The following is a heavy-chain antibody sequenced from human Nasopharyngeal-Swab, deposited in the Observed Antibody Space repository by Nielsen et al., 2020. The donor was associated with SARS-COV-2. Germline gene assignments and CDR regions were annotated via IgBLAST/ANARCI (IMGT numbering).Heavy chain of an antibody. CDR2: ISSSSSYI. Sequence: GGSLRLSCAAFGFTFSSFNLTWARRAPGKGLGRVSSISSSSSYIYYADSVQGPFTISRDNAKNSLYLQMNSLRAEDTAVYYCARAYSDIWSGDEYYFDYWGQGTLVTVSS. V-gene: IGHV3-21*01. CDR3: ARAYSDIWSGDEYYFDY. D-gene: IGHD3-3*01. CDR1: GFTFSSFN. J-gene: IGHJ4*02.